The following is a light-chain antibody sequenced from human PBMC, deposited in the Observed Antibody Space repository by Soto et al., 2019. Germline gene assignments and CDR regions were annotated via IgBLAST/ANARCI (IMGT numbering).Light chain of an antibody. CDR2: VNN. J-gene: IGLJ2*01. Sequence: QSVLTQPPSVSAAPGQTVTITCSGTYSNIGNNFVSWYQQLPGTAPRLLIYVNNKRPSGISDRFSGSKPGTSATLDSTGLQTGDEADYYCGTWDHSLGEVVFGGGTKLTVL. CDR3: GTWDHSLGEVV. V-gene: IGLV1-51*01. CDR1: YSNIGNNF.